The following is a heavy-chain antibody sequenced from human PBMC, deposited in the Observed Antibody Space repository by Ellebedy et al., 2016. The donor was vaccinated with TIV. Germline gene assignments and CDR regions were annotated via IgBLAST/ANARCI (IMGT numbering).Heavy chain of an antibody. CDR1: GGTFSSYA. J-gene: IGHJ5*02. CDR3: ARAKMTTVTTFGYWFDP. V-gene: IGHV1-69*13. Sequence: SVKVSXKASGGTFSSYAISWVRQAPGQGLEWMGGIIPIFGTANYAQKFQGRVTITADESTSTAYMELSSLRSEDTAVYYCARAKMTTVTTFGYWFDPWGQGTLVTVSS. CDR2: IIPIFGTA. D-gene: IGHD4-11*01.